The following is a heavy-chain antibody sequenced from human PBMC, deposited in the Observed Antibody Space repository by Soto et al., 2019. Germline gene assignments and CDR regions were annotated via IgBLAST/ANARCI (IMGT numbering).Heavy chain of an antibody. CDR2: IGTAGDT. CDR3: ARAIGPTLFDS. V-gene: IGHV3-13*04. D-gene: IGHD3-22*01. CDR1: GFTFSSYD. J-gene: IGHJ4*02. Sequence: EVQLVESGGGLVQPGGSLRLSCSASGFTFSSYDMHWVRQGPGKGLEWVSAIGTAGDTNYAGSVKGRFTISRENAKNSLYLQMNSLSAGDTAIYFCARAIGPTLFDSWGQGTLVTVSS.